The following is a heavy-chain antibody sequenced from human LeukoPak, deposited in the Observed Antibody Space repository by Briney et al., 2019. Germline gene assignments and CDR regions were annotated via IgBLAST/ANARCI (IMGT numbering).Heavy chain of an antibody. CDR3: VRQGSSSWEGWFVP. CDR2: VYYSGST. D-gene: IGHD6-13*01. Sequence: SETLSLTCTVSGGSISSYYWNWIRQAPGKGLEWVGFVYYSGSTNYNPSLKSRVTMSVDTSKNQFSLKLASVTAADTALYYCVRQGSSSWEGWFVPWGQGTLVTVSS. J-gene: IGHJ5*02. CDR1: GGSISSYY. V-gene: IGHV4-59*08.